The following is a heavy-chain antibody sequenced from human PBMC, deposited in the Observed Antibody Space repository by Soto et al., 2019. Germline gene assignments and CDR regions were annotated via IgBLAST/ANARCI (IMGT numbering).Heavy chain of an antibody. D-gene: IGHD5-12*01. J-gene: IGHJ4*02. CDR1: GGSFSPNYWA. CDR3: AHSPEDGYNEVY. Sequence: TLSLTCTVSGGSFSPNYWAWIRQPPGKALEWLALIYWDDDKRYSPSLKSRLPITKDTSKNQVVLTMTNMDPVDTATYYCAHSPEDGYNEVYWGQETLVTVSS. CDR2: IYWDDDK. V-gene: IGHV2-5*02.